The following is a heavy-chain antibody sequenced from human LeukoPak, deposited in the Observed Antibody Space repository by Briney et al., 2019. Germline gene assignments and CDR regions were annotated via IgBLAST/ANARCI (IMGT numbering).Heavy chain of an antibody. V-gene: IGHV5-51*01. J-gene: IGHJ5*02. CDR3: ARTAVLWFGEGRGSWFDP. Sequence: GESLKISCKASGYTFTSYWIGWVRQLPGKGLEWMGIIYPGDSDTRYSPSFQGHVTISADKSISTAYLQWSSLKASDTAMYYCARTAVLWFGEGRGSWFDPWGQGTLVTVSS. CDR2: IYPGDSDT. CDR1: GYTFTSYW. D-gene: IGHD3-10*01.